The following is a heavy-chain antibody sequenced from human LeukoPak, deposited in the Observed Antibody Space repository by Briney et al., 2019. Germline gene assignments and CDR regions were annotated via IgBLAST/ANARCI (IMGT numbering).Heavy chain of an antibody. CDR2: ISYDGSNK. CDR3: AREDRGYNYGKRYYYYYMDV. D-gene: IGHD5-18*01. J-gene: IGHJ6*03. CDR1: GFTFSSYG. V-gene: IGHV3-30*03. Sequence: GGSLRLSCAASGFTFSSYGMHWVRQAPGKGLEWVAVISYDGSNKYYADSVKGRFTISRDNSKNTLYLQMNSLRAEDTAVYYCAREDRGYNYGKRYYYYYMDVCGKGTTVTVSS.